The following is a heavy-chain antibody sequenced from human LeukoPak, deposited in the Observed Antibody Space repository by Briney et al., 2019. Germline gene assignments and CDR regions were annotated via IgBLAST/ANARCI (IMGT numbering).Heavy chain of an antibody. CDR2: ISGSGDNI. CDR3: AKSDCSYISCYVLDY. Sequence: PGGSLRLSCAASGFTFSSYAMSWVRQAPGKGLEGVSAISGSGDNIYYADSVKGRFTISRESSKKTLYLKMNILRAEDTAVYYCAKSDCSYISCYVLDYWGQGTQVTVSS. J-gene: IGHJ4*02. D-gene: IGHD2-2*01. CDR1: GFTFSSYA. V-gene: IGHV3-23*01.